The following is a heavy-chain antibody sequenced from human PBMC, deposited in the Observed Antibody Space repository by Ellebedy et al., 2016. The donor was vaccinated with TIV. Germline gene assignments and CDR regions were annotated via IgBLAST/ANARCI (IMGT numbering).Heavy chain of an antibody. CDR3: AEGRSGWYYFDY. J-gene: IGHJ4*02. D-gene: IGHD6-19*01. Sequence: SETLSLTCAVYGGSFSGYYRSWIRQPPGKGLEWIGEITQSGRTNYNPSLKGRVTIAVDTSKNQFSLRLSSVTAADTALYYCAEGRSGWYYFDYWGRGTPVTVSS. CDR2: ITQSGRT. CDR1: GGSFSGYY. V-gene: IGHV4-34*01.